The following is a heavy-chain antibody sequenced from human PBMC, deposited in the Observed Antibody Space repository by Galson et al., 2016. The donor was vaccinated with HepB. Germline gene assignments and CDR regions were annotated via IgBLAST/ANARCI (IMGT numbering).Heavy chain of an antibody. CDR3: ATDLGPHWGDWFDP. J-gene: IGHJ5*02. D-gene: IGHD7-27*01. Sequence: SETLSLTCTVSGGSISRSSYYWGWIRQPPGKGLEWIGSIDYSGSTYCNPALKSRVTISVDTSKNQVSLNLRSVTAADTAVYYCATDLGPHWGDWFDPWGQGILVTVSS. CDR2: IDYSGST. CDR1: GGSISRSSYY. V-gene: IGHV4-39*07.